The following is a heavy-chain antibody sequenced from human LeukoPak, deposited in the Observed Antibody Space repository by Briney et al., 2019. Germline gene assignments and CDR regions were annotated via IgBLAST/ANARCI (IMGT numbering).Heavy chain of an antibody. J-gene: IGHJ4*02. V-gene: IGHV3-7*01. Sequence: GGSLRLSCAASGFVFRNYFMSWVRQAPGKGLEWVASIKNDGSEKYYVDSVRGRYTISRDNTKNSLYLQMSSLRAEDTAAYYCATDRGWRTSGYYLYYFEYWGQGTLVTFSS. CDR1: GFVFRNYF. D-gene: IGHD3-3*01. CDR2: IKNDGSEK. CDR3: ATDRGWRTSGYYLYYFEY.